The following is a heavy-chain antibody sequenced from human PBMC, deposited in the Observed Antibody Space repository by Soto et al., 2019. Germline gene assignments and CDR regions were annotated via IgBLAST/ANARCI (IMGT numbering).Heavy chain of an antibody. Sequence: PGGSLRLSCAASGFTFSSYWMHWVRQAPGEGLVWVSRINSDGSSTSYADSVKGRFTISRDNAKNTLYLQMNSLRAEDTAVYYCARERTYYDFWSGPADRYYYYMDVWGKGTTVTVSS. CDR3: ARERTYYDFWSGPADRYYYYMDV. CDR1: GFTFSSYW. V-gene: IGHV3-74*01. CDR2: INSDGSST. D-gene: IGHD3-3*01. J-gene: IGHJ6*03.